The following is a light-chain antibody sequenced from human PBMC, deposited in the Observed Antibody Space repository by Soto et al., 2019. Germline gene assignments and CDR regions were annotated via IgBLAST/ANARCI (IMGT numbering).Light chain of an antibody. CDR3: SSFASTYTLL. CDR1: SSDIGVFNY. J-gene: IGLJ2*01. V-gene: IGLV2-14*01. CDR2: EVT. Sequence: QSALTQPASVSGSPGQSITISCTGASSDIGVFNYVSWYQQTPGNAPKIIIFEVTNRPSGVSNRFSGSKSGNTASLTICGLRAEDEADYYCSSFASTYTLLFGGGTKLTVL.